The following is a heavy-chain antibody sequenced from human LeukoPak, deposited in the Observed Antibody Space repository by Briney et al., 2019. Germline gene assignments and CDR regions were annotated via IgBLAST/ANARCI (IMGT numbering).Heavy chain of an antibody. V-gene: IGHV4-59*01. Sequence: SETLSLTCTVSGGSISSYYWSWIRQPPGKGLEWIGYIYYSGSTNYNPSLKSRVTISVDTSKNQFSLKLSSVTAADTAVYYRARGRITMVRGVSYYFDYWGQGTLVTVSS. CDR3: ARGRITMVRGVSYYFDY. J-gene: IGHJ4*02. D-gene: IGHD3-10*01. CDR2: IYYSGST. CDR1: GGSISSYY.